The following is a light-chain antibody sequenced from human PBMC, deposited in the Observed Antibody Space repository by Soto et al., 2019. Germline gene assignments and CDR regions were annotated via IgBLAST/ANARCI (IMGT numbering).Light chain of an antibody. V-gene: IGKV1-33*01. CDR3: QQHDGRPTMT. Sequence: IQLTQSPSSLSASVGETVTITCRASQDIDNSLNWYQHKPGKAPKLLVYAVSFLETGVPSRFXXXGSGTVFSLTINSLQSDDFATYYCQQHDGRPTMTFGQGTQLDSK. J-gene: IGKJ5*01. CDR2: AVS. CDR1: QDIDNS.